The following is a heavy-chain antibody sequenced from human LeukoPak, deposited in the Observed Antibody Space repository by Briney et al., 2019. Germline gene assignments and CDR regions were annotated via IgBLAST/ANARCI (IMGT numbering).Heavy chain of an antibody. V-gene: IGHV3-23*01. CDR3: AKDPNGDYVGAFDT. CDR2: IGITSEYI. CDR1: GFTFSSYA. D-gene: IGHD4-17*01. Sequence: PGGSLRLSCAASGFTFSSYAMSWVRQSPGKGLEWVSGIGITSEYIHYADSVKGRFTISRENSKNTVYLEMSSLRAEDAAVYYCAKDPNGDYVGAFDTWGQGTMVSVSS. J-gene: IGHJ3*02.